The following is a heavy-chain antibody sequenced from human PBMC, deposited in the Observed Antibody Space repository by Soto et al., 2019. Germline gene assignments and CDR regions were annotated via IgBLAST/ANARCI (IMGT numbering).Heavy chain of an antibody. CDR2: INAGNGNT. CDR1: GYTFTSYA. Sequence: GASVKVSFKASGYTFTSYARHWVRQAPGQRLEWMGWINAGNGNTKYSQKFQGRVTITRDTSASTAYMELSSLRSEDTAVYYCARTTGYSSGWPYFDYWGQGTLVTVSS. D-gene: IGHD6-19*01. CDR3: ARTTGYSSGWPYFDY. J-gene: IGHJ4*02. V-gene: IGHV1-3*01.